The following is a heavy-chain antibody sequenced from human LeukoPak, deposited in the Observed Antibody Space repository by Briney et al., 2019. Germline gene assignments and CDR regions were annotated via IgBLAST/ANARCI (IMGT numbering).Heavy chain of an antibody. V-gene: IGHV1-46*01. CDR2: INPSGGST. J-gene: IGHJ6*03. Sequence: ASVKVSCKASGYTFTSYYMHWVRQAPGQGLEWMGIINPSGGSTSYAQKFQGRVTMTRDMSTSTVYMELSSLRSEDTAVYYCARGGYDSSGYYFARGDYYYYMDVWGKGTTVTVSS. CDR3: ARGGYDSSGYYFARGDYYYYMDV. CDR1: GYTFTSYY. D-gene: IGHD3-22*01.